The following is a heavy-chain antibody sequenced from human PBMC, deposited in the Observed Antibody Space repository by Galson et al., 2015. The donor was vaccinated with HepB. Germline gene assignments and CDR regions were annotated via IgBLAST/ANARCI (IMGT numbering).Heavy chain of an antibody. CDR3: AREGRNLMDV. CDR1: GGTFSSYS. Sequence: SVKVSCKASGGTFSSYSISWVRQAPGQGLEWMGRIIPILDIASNAQKFQGRVTITADKSTNTAYMELSSLRYDDTAVYYCAREGRNLMDVWGQGTTVTVSS. D-gene: IGHD1-14*01. J-gene: IGHJ6*02. V-gene: IGHV1-69*04. CDR2: IIPILDIA.